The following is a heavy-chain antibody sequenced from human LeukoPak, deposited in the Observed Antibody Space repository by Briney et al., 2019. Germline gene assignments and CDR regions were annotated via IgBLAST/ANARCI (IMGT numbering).Heavy chain of an antibody. J-gene: IGHJ6*03. CDR2: FNWNGGRT. D-gene: IGHD6-25*01. Sequence: GGSPRLSCAASGFTSAALGISWVRQAPRHGLGSVSGFNWNGGRTTYAESGTGRFTIPRDHAKNSLYLQMNSLRAEDTVLYYCAKGGKAADSHYMDVWGKGTTVTVSS. CDR3: AKGGKAADSHYMDV. V-gene: IGHV3-20*04. CDR1: GFTSAALG.